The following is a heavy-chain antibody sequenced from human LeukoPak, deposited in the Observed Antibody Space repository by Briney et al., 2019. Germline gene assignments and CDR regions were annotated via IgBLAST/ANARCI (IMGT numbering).Heavy chain of an antibody. J-gene: IGHJ5*02. CDR1: GGSISSYY. Sequence: PSETLSLTCTVSGGSISSYYWSWIRQPAGKGLEWIGRIYTSGSTNYNPSLKSRVTMSVDTSKNQFSLKLSSVTAADTAVYYCARGGAYYYDSSGNWFDPWGQGTLVTVSS. V-gene: IGHV4-4*07. D-gene: IGHD3-22*01. CDR3: ARGGAYYYDSSGNWFDP. CDR2: IYTSGST.